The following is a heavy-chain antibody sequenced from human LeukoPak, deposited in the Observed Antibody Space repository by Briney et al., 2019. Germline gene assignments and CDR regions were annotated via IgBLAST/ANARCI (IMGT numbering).Heavy chain of an antibody. CDR3: ARVKFGDGYNLGDYYYYYYYMDV. Sequence: ASLKLSCKASGGTFSSYAISWGRQAPGQGLEWMGGIIPIFGTANYAQKFQGRVTITADESTSTAYMELSSLRSEDTAVYYCARVKFGDGYNLGDYYYYYYYMDVWGKGTTVTVSS. J-gene: IGHJ6*03. V-gene: IGHV1-69*01. CDR1: GGTFSSYA. CDR2: IIPIFGTA. D-gene: IGHD5-24*01.